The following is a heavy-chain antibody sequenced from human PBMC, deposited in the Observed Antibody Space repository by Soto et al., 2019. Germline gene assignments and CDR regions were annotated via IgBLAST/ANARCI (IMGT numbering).Heavy chain of an antibody. CDR3: ARGYYESSDYYVGSPAFEY. D-gene: IGHD3-22*01. CDR1: GGSIAGGDYY. Sequence: QVQLQESGPGLVNASQTLSLTCTVFGGSIAGGDYYWAWIRQPPGRGLDWLGYIYSSWTTYYNPSLKGRLTISLAQSQVTRKLTSVTATDTGVYYCARGYYESSDYYVGSPAFEYWGQGARVSVSS. CDR2: IYSSWTT. V-gene: IGHV4-30-4*01. J-gene: IGHJ4*02.